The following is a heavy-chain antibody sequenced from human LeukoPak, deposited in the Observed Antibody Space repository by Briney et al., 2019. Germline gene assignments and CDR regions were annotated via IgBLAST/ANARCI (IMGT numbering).Heavy chain of an antibody. CDR2: ISVYNGNT. J-gene: IGHJ4*02. D-gene: IGHD3-10*01. V-gene: IGHV1-18*01. CDR1: GYTFTTYG. Sequence: ASVKVSCKGSGYTFTTYGISWVRQAPGQGLGWMGWISVYNGNTNYAQKFQGRVTMTTDTSTNTTYMELRSLISDDTAVYYCARGPHYYGSGSYYPFDYWGQGTLVTVSS. CDR3: ARGPHYYGSGSYYPFDY.